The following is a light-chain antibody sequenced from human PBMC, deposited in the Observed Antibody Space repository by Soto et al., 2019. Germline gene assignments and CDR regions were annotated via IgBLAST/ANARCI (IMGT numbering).Light chain of an antibody. CDR1: QSISSY. CDR2: AAS. CDR3: QQSYSIPYP. Sequence: DIQMTQSPSSLSASVGDRVTITCRASQSISSYLNWYQQKPGKAPKLLIYAASSLQSGVPSRFSGSGSGTDFTLTISSLQPEDFATYYCQQSYSIPYPFGQGTTLEIK. V-gene: IGKV1-39*01. J-gene: IGKJ2*01.